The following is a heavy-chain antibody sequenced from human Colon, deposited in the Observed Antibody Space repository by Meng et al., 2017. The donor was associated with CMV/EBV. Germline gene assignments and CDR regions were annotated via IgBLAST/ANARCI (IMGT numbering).Heavy chain of an antibody. CDR1: GFTFRNAW. CDR3: ARVLRGYAYPRDAFGV. D-gene: IGHD5-18*01. CDR2: ISGSTSSDT. Sequence: GGSLRLSCAASGFTFRNAWMNWVRQAPGKGLEWISSISGSTSSDTYYADSVGGRFTISRDNSKNTVFLHLSSLRAEDTAIYYCARVLRGYAYPRDAFGVWGQGTVVTVSS. J-gene: IGHJ3*01. V-gene: IGHV3-23*01.